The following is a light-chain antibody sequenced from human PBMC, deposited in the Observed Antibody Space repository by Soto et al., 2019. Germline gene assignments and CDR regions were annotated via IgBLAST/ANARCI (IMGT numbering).Light chain of an antibody. Sequence: IVLTQSPGTLSVSPGERATLSCRASQSVTTQLAWYQQKPGQAPRLIIHGASSRATGVPDRFSGSGSGTDFTLTISRLEPEDFAVYYCQQYGSSPLTFGGGTKVDI. CDR3: QQYGSSPLT. CDR2: GAS. V-gene: IGKV3-20*01. J-gene: IGKJ4*01. CDR1: QSVTTQ.